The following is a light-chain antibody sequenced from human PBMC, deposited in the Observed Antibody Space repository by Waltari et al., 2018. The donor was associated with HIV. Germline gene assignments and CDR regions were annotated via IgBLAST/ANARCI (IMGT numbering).Light chain of an antibody. CDR1: TKDLRTYDY. CDR2: DVT. Sequence: QSALTQPASVSGSPGQSITISCTGTTKDLRTYDYVSLYQHRPGKAPKLLIYDVTNRPSGVSARFSGSKSGNTASLSISGLQAEDEADYFCSSYRTYGTLVFGGGTKVTVL. J-gene: IGLJ3*02. V-gene: IGLV2-14*01. CDR3: SSYRTYGTLV.